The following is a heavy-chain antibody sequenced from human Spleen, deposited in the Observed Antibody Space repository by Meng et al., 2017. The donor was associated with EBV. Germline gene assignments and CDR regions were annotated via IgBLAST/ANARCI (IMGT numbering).Heavy chain of an antibody. CDR1: GASVTSGSFF. D-gene: IGHD6-13*01. CDR2: LYNGAST. Sequence: QVRLPESGLGLVRPSETLSLPCTVSGASVTSGSFFWSWIRQPPGKGLEWIGYLYNGASTTHNPSLESRVTISLDTSKNQFSLNLTSVTAADTAVYYCARGMVAAASLDWWGQGTLVTVSS. CDR3: ARGMVAAASLDW. V-gene: IGHV4-61*01. J-gene: IGHJ4*02.